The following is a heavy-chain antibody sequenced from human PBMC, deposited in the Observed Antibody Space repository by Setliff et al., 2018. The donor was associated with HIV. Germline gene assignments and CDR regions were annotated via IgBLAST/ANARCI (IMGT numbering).Heavy chain of an antibody. D-gene: IGHD3-3*01. V-gene: IGHV1-69*02. J-gene: IGHJ6*03. CDR2: ILPRLGVA. CDR3: VRGVQSPPHYSYYYMDV. CDR1: RSTFNSHT. Sequence: SVKVSCKASRSTFNSHTINWVRQAPGQGLDWMGRILPRLGVANYAQRFPGKVTITADKSTSTAYMERTSLRFDDTAMYYCVRGVQSPPHYSYYYMDVWGEGTRVT.